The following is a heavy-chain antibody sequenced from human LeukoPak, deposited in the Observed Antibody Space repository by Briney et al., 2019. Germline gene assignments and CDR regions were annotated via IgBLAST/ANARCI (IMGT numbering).Heavy chain of an antibody. J-gene: IGHJ5*02. CDR1: GGTFSSYA. V-gene: IGHV1-69*04. CDR3: ARDRGRYNWNDKGYNWFDP. CDR2: IIPIPGIA. Sequence: SVKVSCKASGGTFSSYAISWVRQAPGQGLEWMGRIIPIPGIANYAQKFQGRVTITADKSTSTAYMELSSLRSEDTAVYYCARDRGRYNWNDKGYNWFDPWGQGTLVTVSS. D-gene: IGHD1-1*01.